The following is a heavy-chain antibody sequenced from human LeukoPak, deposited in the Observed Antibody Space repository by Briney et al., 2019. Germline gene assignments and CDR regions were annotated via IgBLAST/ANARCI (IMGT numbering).Heavy chain of an antibody. CDR2: INPNSGGT. D-gene: IGHD5-12*01. CDR1: GYSFTDYY. Sequence: ASVKVSCKASGYSFTDYYMHWVRQAPGQGLEWMGWINPNSGGTNYAQKFQGRVTMTRDTSISTAYMELNRLRSDDTAVYYCALWEIVHYAFDFWGQGTMVTVSS. V-gene: IGHV1-2*02. J-gene: IGHJ3*01. CDR3: ALWEIVHYAFDF.